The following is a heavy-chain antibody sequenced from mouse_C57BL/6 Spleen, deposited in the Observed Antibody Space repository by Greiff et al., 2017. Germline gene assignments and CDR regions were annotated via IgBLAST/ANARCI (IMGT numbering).Heavy chain of an antibody. V-gene: IGHV1-59*01. CDR2: IDPSDSYT. CDR3: ARRPLYGSSHWYFDV. J-gene: IGHJ1*03. CDR1: GYTFTSYW. D-gene: IGHD1-1*01. Sequence: QVQLQQPGAELVRPGTSVKLSCKASGYTFTSYWMHWVKQRPGQGLEWIGVIDPSDSYTNYNQKFKGKATLTVDTSSSTAYMQLSSLTSEDSAVYYCARRPLYGSSHWYFDVWGTGTTVTVSS.